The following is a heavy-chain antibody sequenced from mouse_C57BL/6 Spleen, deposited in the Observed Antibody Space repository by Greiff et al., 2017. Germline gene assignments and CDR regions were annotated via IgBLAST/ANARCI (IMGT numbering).Heavy chain of an antibody. CDR2: IDPSDSYT. CDR3: ARSGAKNLYFDY. D-gene: IGHD3-1*01. CDR1: GYTFTSYW. V-gene: IGHV1-69*01. J-gene: IGHJ2*01. Sequence: QVQLQQPGAELVMPGASVKLSCKASGYTFTSYWMHWVKQRPGQGLEWIGEIDPSDSYTNYNQKFKGKSTLTVDKSSSTAYMQLSSLPSEDSAVYYCARSGAKNLYFDYWGQGTTLTVSS.